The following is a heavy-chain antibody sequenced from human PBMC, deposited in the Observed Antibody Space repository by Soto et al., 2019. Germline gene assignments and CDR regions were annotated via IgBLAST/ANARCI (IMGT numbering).Heavy chain of an antibody. CDR1: GFTFSTDS. V-gene: IGHV3-23*01. CDR2: ISGSGGSSGP. D-gene: IGHD2-2*01. Sequence: GGSLRLSCVASGFTFSTDSMSWVRQAPGKGLEWVSVISGSGGSSGPSYADSVQGRFSISRDNTRNTLYLQMNSLRGEDTAMYYCAKARCSTANCYVPEYWGQGTRVTVSS. CDR3: AKARCSTANCYVPEY. J-gene: IGHJ4*02.